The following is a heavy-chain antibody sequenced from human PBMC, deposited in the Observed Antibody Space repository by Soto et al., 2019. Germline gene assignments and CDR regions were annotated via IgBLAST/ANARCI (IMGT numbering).Heavy chain of an antibody. V-gene: IGHV3-11*01. D-gene: IGHD1-26*01. Sequence: GGSLRLSCAASGFTFSDYYMSWIRQAPGKGLEWVSYISSRGSTIYYADAVKGRFTISSDTAKNSLYLQMNSLRADDKSVYYCARDSGGYYGYWGQGTLVTVSS. CDR1: GFTFSDYY. J-gene: IGHJ4*02. CDR2: ISSRGSTI. CDR3: ARDSGGYYGY.